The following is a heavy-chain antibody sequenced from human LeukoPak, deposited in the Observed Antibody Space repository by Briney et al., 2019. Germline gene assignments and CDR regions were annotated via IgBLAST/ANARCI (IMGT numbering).Heavy chain of an antibody. CDR2: IKTNADGGTA. Sequence: GGSLRLSCAASGFAFTDAWMTWVCQAPGKGLEWVGRIKTNADGGTADYVVPVKGRFTISRDDSKDTLYLQMNSLRTEDTAVYYCTTTANSAYYYDSSGFYGAFDIWGQGTRVTVSS. V-gene: IGHV3-15*01. CDR1: GFAFTDAW. D-gene: IGHD3-22*01. J-gene: IGHJ3*02. CDR3: TTTANSAYYYDSSGFYGAFDI.